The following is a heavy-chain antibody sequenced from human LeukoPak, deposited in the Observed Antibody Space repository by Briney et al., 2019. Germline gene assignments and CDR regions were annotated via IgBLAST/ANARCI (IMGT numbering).Heavy chain of an antibody. CDR2: ISYDGSDK. CDR1: GFTFSSYG. CDR3: AKDQDIVVVVADQSYYFDY. J-gene: IGHJ4*02. Sequence: GGSLRLSCAASGFTFSSYGMHWVRQAPGKGLEWVAVISYDGSDKYYADSVKGRFTISRDNSKNTLYLQMNSLRAEDTAVYYCAKDQDIVVVVADQSYYFDYWGQGTLVTVSS. D-gene: IGHD2-15*01. V-gene: IGHV3-30*18.